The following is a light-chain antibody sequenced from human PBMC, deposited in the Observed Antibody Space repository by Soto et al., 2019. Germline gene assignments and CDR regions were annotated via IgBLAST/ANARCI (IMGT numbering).Light chain of an antibody. Sequence: DIVLTQSPGTLSLSPGERATLSCRASQSVSNSYLAWYQQKPGQAPRLLIYGASSRATGIPDRFSGSGSGTDFTLNISRLEPEDFAVYYCQQYGISPYTFGQGTKLENK. J-gene: IGKJ2*01. V-gene: IGKV3-20*01. CDR1: QSVSNSY. CDR2: GAS. CDR3: QQYGISPYT.